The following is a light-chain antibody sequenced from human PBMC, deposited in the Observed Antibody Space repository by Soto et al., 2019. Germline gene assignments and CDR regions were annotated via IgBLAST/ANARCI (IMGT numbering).Light chain of an antibody. J-gene: IGLJ3*02. Sequence: QPVLTQSPSASASLGASVKLTCTLNSGHSSYSIAWHQQQPEKGPRYLMKLDSDGSHIKGDGIPDRFSGSSSGAERYLTISSLQSEDEADYYCQTWGTGFWVFGGGTKVTVL. V-gene: IGLV4-69*01. CDR3: QTWGTGFWV. CDR1: SGHSSYS. CDR2: LDSDGSH.